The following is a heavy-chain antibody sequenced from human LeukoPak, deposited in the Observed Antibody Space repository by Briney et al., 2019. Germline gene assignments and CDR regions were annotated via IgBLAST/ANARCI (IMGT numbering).Heavy chain of an antibody. CDR2: ISSSGSTI. CDR3: ARGVDVTDIVVVPAAPSFCDY. D-gene: IGHD2-2*01. J-gene: IGHJ4*02. Sequence: GGSLRLSCAASGFTFSDYYMSWIRQAPGKGLEWVSYISSSGSTIYYADSVKGRFTISRDNAKNSLYLQMNSLRAEDTAVYYCARGVDVTDIVVVPAAPSFCDYWGQGTLVTVSS. V-gene: IGHV3-11*01. CDR1: GFTFSDYY.